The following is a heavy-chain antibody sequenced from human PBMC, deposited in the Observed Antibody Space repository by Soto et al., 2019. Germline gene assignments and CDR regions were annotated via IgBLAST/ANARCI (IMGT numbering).Heavy chain of an antibody. J-gene: IGHJ4*03. CDR3: SILTTMVREINDDPFDF. CDR2: ISPFNGNT. V-gene: IGHV1-18*01. Sequence: ASVKVSCKSSGYPFTHYGITWIRQAPGQGLEWMGWISPFNGNTNYGQTLQGRVTLTTETSTSTVYMELRSLRSDDTAVYFCSILTTMVREINDDPFDFWGQGTLVTVSS. CDR1: GYPFTHYG. D-gene: IGHD3-10*01.